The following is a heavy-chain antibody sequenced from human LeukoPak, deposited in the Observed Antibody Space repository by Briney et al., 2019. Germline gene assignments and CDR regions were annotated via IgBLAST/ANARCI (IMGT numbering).Heavy chain of an antibody. Sequence: GGSLRLSCAASGFTFSSYDMHWVRQATGKGLEWVSAIGTAGDTYYPGSVKGRFTISRENAKNSLYLQMNSLRAGDTAVYYCARGGQWLDHDYWGQGTLVTVSS. CDR1: GFTFSSYD. J-gene: IGHJ4*02. CDR2: IGTAGDT. CDR3: ARGGQWLDHDY. D-gene: IGHD6-19*01. V-gene: IGHV3-13*01.